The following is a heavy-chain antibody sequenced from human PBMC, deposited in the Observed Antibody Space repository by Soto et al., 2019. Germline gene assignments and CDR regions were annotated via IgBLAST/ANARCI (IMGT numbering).Heavy chain of an antibody. V-gene: IGHV3-23*01. D-gene: IGHD3-16*01. CDR3: AKERYYDYVWETYYYYGMDV. Sequence: GSLRLSCAASGFTFNSYAMTWVRQAPGKGLEWVSAISGSGGYTYYADSVKGRFTISRDNSKNTLFLQMNSLTAEDTAIYYCAKERYYDYVWETYYYYGMDVWGQGATVTVSS. J-gene: IGHJ6*02. CDR2: ISGSGGYT. CDR1: GFTFNSYA.